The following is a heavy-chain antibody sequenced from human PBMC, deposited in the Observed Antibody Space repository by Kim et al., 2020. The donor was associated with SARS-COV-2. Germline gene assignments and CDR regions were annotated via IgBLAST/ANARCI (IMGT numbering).Heavy chain of an antibody. CDR2: INHSGST. CDR3: ARGGWGRYFDWLPYPYNWFDP. J-gene: IGHJ5*02. CDR1: GGSFSGYY. Sequence: SETLSLTCAVYGGSFSGYYWSWIRQPPGKGLEWIGEINHSGSTNYNPSLKSRVTISVDTSKNQFSLKLSSVTAADTAVYYCARGGWGRYFDWLPYPYNWFDPWGQGTLVTVSS. V-gene: IGHV4-34*01. D-gene: IGHD3-9*01.